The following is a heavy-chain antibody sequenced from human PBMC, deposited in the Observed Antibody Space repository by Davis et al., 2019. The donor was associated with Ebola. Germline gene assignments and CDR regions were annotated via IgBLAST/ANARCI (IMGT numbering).Heavy chain of an antibody. CDR1: GGSISSYY. J-gene: IGHJ5*02. V-gene: IGHV4-59*08. D-gene: IGHD6-13*01. CDR2: IHYSGST. Sequence: SETLSLTCTVSGGSISSYYWSWIRQPPGKGLEWIGYIHYSGSTNYNPSLKSRVTISVDTSKNQFSLKLSSVTAADTAMYYCARRGTSSWYAGWFDPWGQGTLVIVSS. CDR3: ARRGTSSWYAGWFDP.